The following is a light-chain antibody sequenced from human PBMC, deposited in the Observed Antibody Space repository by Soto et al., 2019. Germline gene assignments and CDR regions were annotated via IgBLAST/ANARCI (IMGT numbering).Light chain of an antibody. CDR3: QQYYSTLHT. V-gene: IGKV4-1*01. J-gene: IGKJ2*01. CDR1: QTVLYSSNNKNY. CDR2: WAS. Sequence: DIVMTQSPDSLAVSLGERATINCKSSQTVLYSSNNKNYLAWYLQKPGQPPKLLIYWASTRESGVPDRFSGSGSGTDLTLTISSLQAEDVAVYYCQQYYSTLHTFGQGTKLEIK.